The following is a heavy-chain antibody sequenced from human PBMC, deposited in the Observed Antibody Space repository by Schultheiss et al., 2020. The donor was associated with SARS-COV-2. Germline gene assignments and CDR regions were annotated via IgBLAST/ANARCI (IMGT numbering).Heavy chain of an antibody. Sequence: SETLSLTCTVSGGSFSSSSCRFLLPPPVPGLDWIGYIYYSGSTNYNPSLKSRVTISVDTSKNQFSLKLSSVTAADTAVYYCARESSSAEDRYDAFDIWGQGTMVTVSS. J-gene: IGHJ3*02. CDR2: IYYSGST. CDR3: ARESSSAEDRYDAFDI. CDR1: GGSFSSSS. V-gene: IGHV4-59*01. D-gene: IGHD3-9*01.